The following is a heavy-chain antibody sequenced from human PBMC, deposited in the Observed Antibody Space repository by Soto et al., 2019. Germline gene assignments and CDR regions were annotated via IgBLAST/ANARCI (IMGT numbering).Heavy chain of an antibody. CDR2: IWYDGSNK. D-gene: IGHD2-2*01. V-gene: IGHV3-33*08. Sequence: PGGSLRLSCAASGFTFSSYAMHWVRQAPGKGLEWVAVIWYDGSNKYYADSVKGRFTISRDNSKNTLYLQMNSLRAEDTAVYYCARETCRITSSPFDYWGQGTLVTVSS. J-gene: IGHJ4*02. CDR1: GFTFSSYA. CDR3: ARETCRITSSPFDY.